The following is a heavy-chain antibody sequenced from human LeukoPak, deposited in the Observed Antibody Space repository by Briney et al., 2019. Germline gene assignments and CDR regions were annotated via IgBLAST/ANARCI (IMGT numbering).Heavy chain of an antibody. V-gene: IGHV4-59*01. CDR3: ARTYYDILTGYYAATYYYYMDV. D-gene: IGHD3-9*01. J-gene: IGHJ6*03. Sequence: SETLSLTCTVSGGSISSYYWSWLRQPPGKGLEWIGYIYYSGSTNYNPSLKSRVTISVDTSKNQFSLKLSSVTAADTAVYYCARTYYDILTGYYAATYYYYMDVWGKGTTVTVSS. CDR1: GGSISSYY. CDR2: IYYSGST.